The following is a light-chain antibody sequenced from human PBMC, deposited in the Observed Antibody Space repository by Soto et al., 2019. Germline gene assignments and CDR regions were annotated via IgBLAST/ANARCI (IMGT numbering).Light chain of an antibody. J-gene: IGKJ5*01. CDR2: GAS. CDR1: QSVSSN. CDR3: QQRSNWIT. V-gene: IGKV3D-20*02. Sequence: EIVMTQSPATLSVSPGERATLSCRASQSVSSNLAWYQQKPGQAPRLLIYGASNRATGIPDRFSGSGSGTDFTLTISRLEPEDFAVYYCQQRSNWITFGQGTRLEIK.